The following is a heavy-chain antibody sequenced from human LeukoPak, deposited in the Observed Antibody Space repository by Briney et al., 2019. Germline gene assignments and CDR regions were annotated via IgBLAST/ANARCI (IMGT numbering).Heavy chain of an antibody. CDR2: INHSGST. J-gene: IGHJ5*02. CDR3: ARLFTILGVVLSKFDP. D-gene: IGHD3-3*01. Sequence: SETLSLTCAVYGGSFSGYYWSWIRQPPGKGLEWIGEINHSGSTNYNPSLKSRVTISVDTSKNQFSLKLSSVTAADTAVYYCARLFTILGVVLSKFDPWGQGTLVTVSS. V-gene: IGHV4-34*01. CDR1: GGSFSGYY.